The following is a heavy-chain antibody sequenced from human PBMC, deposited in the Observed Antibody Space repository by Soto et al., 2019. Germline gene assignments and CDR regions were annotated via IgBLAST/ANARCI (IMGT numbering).Heavy chain of an antibody. Sequence: PSETLSLTCTVSGGSISSYYWSWIRQPPGKGLEWIGYIYYSGSTNYNPSLKSRVTISVDTSKNQFSLKLSSVTAADTAVYYCARSFGGGEKYGIYYGMDVWGQATTVTVSS. CDR2: IYYSGST. V-gene: IGHV4-59*01. J-gene: IGHJ6*02. D-gene: IGHD3-16*01. CDR3: ARSFGGGEKYGIYYGMDV. CDR1: GGSISSYY.